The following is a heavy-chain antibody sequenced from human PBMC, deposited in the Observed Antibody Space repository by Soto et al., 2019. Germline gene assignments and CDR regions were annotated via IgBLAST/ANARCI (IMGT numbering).Heavy chain of an antibody. CDR1: GFTFSSYG. D-gene: IGHD4-17*01. J-gene: IGHJ4*02. CDR2: ISYDGSNK. V-gene: IGHV3-30*18. Sequence: GGSLRLSCAASGFTFSSYGMHWVRQAPGKGLEWVAVISYDGSNKYYADSVKGRFTISRDNSKNTLYLQMNSLRAEDTAVYYCAKEPSTVPRWYFDYWGQGTLVTVSS. CDR3: AKEPSTVPRWYFDY.